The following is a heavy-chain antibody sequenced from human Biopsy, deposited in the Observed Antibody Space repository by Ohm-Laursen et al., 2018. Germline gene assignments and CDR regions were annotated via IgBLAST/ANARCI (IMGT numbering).Heavy chain of an antibody. J-gene: IGHJ3*01. V-gene: IGHV1-2*02. CDR3: ERNIKNPIGGLVARSDVFDV. D-gene: IGHD3-16*01. CDR2: ISPRRGGT. Sequence: SVKVSCKASGYTSTVYFLRWVRQAPGRGREWLGWISPRRGGTNYAQKFQGRVTMIRDTTATTGYMELSSLRSDDTAVYYCERNIKNPIGGLVARSDVFDVWGQGTMVTVSS. CDR1: GYTSTVYF.